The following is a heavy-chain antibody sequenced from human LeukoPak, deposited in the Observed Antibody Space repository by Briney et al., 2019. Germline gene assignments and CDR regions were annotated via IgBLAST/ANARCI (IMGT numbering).Heavy chain of an antibody. J-gene: IGHJ4*02. CDR3: VKGHLVWELGDYFDY. D-gene: IGHD1-26*01. CDR2: ISSNGGST. V-gene: IGHV3-64D*09. Sequence: QSGGSLRLSCSASGFTFSSYAMHWVRQAPGKGLEYVSAISSNGGSTYYADSVKGRFTISRDNSKNTLYLQMSSLRAEDTAVCYCVKGHLVWELGDYFDYWGQGTLVTVSS. CDR1: GFTFSSYA.